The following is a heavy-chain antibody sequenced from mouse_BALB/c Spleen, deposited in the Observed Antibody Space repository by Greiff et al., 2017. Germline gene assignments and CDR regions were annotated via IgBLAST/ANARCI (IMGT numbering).Heavy chain of an antibody. Sequence: QVQLKQSGADLAKPGASVTMSCKASGYTFTSYCMHWVKQRPGQGLEWIGYINPSTGYTEYNQKFKDKATLTADKSSSTAYMQLSSLTSEDSAVYYCARRGTTGVGDDWGQGTTVTVSS. J-gene: IGHJ2*01. D-gene: IGHD1-1*01. CDR1: GYTFTSYC. CDR2: INPSTGYT. CDR3: ARRGTTGVGDD. V-gene: IGHV1-7*01.